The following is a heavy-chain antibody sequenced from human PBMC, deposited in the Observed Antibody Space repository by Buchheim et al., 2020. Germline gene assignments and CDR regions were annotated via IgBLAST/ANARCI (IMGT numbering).Heavy chain of an antibody. V-gene: IGHV3-73*02. Sequence: EVQLVESGGDLVQPGGSLKLSCAASGFTFTGSAVQWVRQASGKGLEWVGRIRSKAHNYATVFVASVKGRFTISRDDSKNTAYLQMNSLKTEDTAVYYCTTNGDYRNWYFDLWGRGTL. CDR2: IRSKAHNYAT. CDR3: TTNGDYRNWYFDL. J-gene: IGHJ2*01. D-gene: IGHD4-17*01. CDR1: GFTFTGSA.